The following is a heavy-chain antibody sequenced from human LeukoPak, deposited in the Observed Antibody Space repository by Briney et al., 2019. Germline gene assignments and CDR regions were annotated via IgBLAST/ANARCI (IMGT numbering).Heavy chain of an antibody. CDR2: IKHDASEK. J-gene: IGHJ4*02. V-gene: IGHV3-7*01. Sequence: LPGGSLRLSCAASGFTLSGYWMSWVRQAPGKGLEWVATIKHDASEKTYVDSVEGRFTSSRDNAKSSLFLQMDSLRAEDTAVYYCARFGMDAAIDYWGQGTLVTVSS. D-gene: IGHD2-15*01. CDR1: GFTLSGYW. CDR3: ARFGMDAAIDY.